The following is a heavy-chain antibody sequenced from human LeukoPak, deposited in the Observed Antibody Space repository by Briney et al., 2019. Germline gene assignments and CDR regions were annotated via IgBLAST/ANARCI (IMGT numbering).Heavy chain of an antibody. CDR1: GFTFSSYS. CDR2: ISSSSSYI. J-gene: IGHJ4*02. D-gene: IGHD3-22*01. Sequence: GGSLRLSCAASGFTFSSYSMMWVRQAPGKGLEWVSSISSSSSYIYYADSVKGRFTISRDNAKNSLYLQMNSLRAEDTAVYYCARGTYYYDSSGDFDYWGQGTLVTVSS. V-gene: IGHV3-21*01. CDR3: ARGTYYYDSSGDFDY.